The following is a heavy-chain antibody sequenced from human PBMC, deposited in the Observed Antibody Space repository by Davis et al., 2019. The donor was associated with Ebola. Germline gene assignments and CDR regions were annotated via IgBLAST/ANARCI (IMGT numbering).Heavy chain of an antibody. CDR3: VKGSITMTVVVYFDL. CDR1: GFMFSSYA. J-gene: IGHJ4*02. V-gene: IGHV3-64D*06. D-gene: IGHD3-22*01. CDR2: ITNNGGST. Sequence: GESLKISCSVSGFMFSSYAMHWVRQAPGKGLQYVSGITNNGGSTYYADSVKGRFIISRDNSKNTLYLQMSSLRIEDTAAYYCVKGSITMTVVVYFDLWGQGTLVTVSS.